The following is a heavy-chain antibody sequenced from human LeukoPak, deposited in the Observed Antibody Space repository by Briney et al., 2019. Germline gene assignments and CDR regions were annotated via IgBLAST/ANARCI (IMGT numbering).Heavy chain of an antibody. CDR3: ARVSPYYDILTGTTLGAFDI. V-gene: IGHV4-31*03. CDR2: IYYSGST. J-gene: IGHJ3*02. D-gene: IGHD3-9*01. Sequence: SQTLSLTCTVSGGSVSSGGYYWSWIRQHPGKGLEWIGYIYYSGSTYYNLSLKSRVTISVDTSKNQFSLKLSSVAAADTAAYYCARVSPYYDILTGTTLGAFDIWGQGTMVTVSS. CDR1: GGSVSSGGYY.